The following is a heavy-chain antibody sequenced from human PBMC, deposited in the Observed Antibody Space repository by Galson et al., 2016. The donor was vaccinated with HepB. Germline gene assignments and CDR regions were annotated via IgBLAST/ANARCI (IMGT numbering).Heavy chain of an antibody. CDR2: VSRAGST. D-gene: IGHD5-18*01. V-gene: IGHV4-4*02. CDR3: ARDGHTVDTTMIRWDAFDI. Sequence: TLSLTCAVSGGSISSREWWSWVRQPPGKGLEWIGEVSRAGSTNSNPSLRSRVAIFVDKSKNQLSLKLSSVTAADTAMYYCARDGHTVDTTMIRWDAFDIWGQGTMVIVSS. J-gene: IGHJ3*02. CDR1: GGSISSREW.